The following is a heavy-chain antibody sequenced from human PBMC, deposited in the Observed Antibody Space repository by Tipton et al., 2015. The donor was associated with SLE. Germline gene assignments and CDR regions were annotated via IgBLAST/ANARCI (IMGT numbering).Heavy chain of an antibody. CDR3: ARGPDYGSRTDYLDP. CDR1: KFTFSTYG. D-gene: IGHD3-10*01. CDR2: IGTSGDYK. Sequence: SLRLSCAASKFTFSTYGMNWVRQAPGKGLEWVSSIGTSGDYKYYVDSVKGRFTISRDNAKNSLYLQMNSLRDEDTAVYYCARGPDYGSRTDYLDPWGQGILVTVSS. V-gene: IGHV3-21*06. J-gene: IGHJ5*02.